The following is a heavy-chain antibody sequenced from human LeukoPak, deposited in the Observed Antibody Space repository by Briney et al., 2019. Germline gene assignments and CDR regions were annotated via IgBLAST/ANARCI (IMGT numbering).Heavy chain of an antibody. CDR1: GFIFRNYW. D-gene: IGHD2-8*02. CDR3: ARARPEVWSPDF. J-gene: IGHJ4*02. CDR2: INHDGGDK. V-gene: IGHV3-7*02. Sequence: GGSLRLSCVASGFIFRNYWMSWVRQAPGKGLEWVANINHDGGDKNYVDSVKGRFTISRDNAKSSLYLQMNSLRAEDTAVYYCARARPEVWSPDFWGQGTLVTVSS.